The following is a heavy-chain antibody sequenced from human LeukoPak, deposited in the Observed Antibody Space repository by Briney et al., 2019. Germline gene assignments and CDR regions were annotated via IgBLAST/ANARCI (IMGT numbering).Heavy chain of an antibody. J-gene: IGHJ6*03. CDR1: GFTFTSSA. D-gene: IGHD4-11*01. V-gene: IGHV1-58*01. CDR2: IVVCSGNT. Sequence: SVKVSCKASGFTFTSSAVQWVRQARGQRLEWIGWIVVCSGNTNYAQKFQESVTITIDMSTSTAYMELSCLSSENTAVYYCAASRRPRGDYSNGGLGYYYYYYMDVWGKGTTVTVSS. CDR3: AASRRPRGDYSNGGLGYYYYYYMDV.